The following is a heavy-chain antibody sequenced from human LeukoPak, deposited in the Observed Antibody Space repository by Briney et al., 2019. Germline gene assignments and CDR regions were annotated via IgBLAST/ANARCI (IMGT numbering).Heavy chain of an antibody. CDR2: IKQDGSEK. J-gene: IGHJ4*02. CDR3: ARAYDSSGYPFDY. CDR1: GFTFSSYW. Sequence: GGSLRLSCAASGFTFSSYWVSWVRQAPGKGLEWVANIKQDGSEKYYVDSVKGRFTISRDNAKNSLYLQVNSLRAEDTAVYYCARAYDSSGYPFDYWGQGTLVTVSS. V-gene: IGHV3-7*04. D-gene: IGHD3-22*01.